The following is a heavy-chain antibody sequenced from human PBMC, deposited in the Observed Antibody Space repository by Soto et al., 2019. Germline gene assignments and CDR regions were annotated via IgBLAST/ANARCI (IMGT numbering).Heavy chain of an antibody. CDR1: GFTFSSYA. D-gene: IGHD1-26*01. CDR2: ISGSGGST. J-gene: IGHJ4*02. V-gene: IGHV3-23*01. Sequence: EVQLLESGGGLVQPGGSLRLSCAASGFTFSSYAMRWVRQAPGKGLEWVSAISGSGGSTYYADSVEGRFTISRDNSKRPLYVQLNSRRVEDTAVYYCASRGSGSYYDYCGQGTLVTVSS. CDR3: ASRGSGSYYDY.